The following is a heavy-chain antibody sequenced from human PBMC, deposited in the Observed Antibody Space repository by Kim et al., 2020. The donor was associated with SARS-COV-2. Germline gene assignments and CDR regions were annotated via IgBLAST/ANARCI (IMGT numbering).Heavy chain of an antibody. J-gene: IGHJ4*02. V-gene: IGHV3-23*01. CDR1: GFTFSSYA. CDR3: AKGREELRFLEWLRGGYYFDY. CDR2: ISGSGGST. Sequence: GGSLRLSCAASGFTFSSYAMSWVRQAPGKGLEWVSAISGSGGSTYYADSVKGRFTISRDNSKNTLYLQMNSLRAEDTAVYYCAKGREELRFLEWLRGGYYFDYWGQGTLVTVSS. D-gene: IGHD3-3*01.